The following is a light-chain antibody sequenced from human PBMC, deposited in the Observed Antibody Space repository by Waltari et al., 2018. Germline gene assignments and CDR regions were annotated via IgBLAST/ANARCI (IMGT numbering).Light chain of an antibody. CDR3: QQRHSYPIT. Sequence: DIQLTQSPSFLSASVGDRVTITCRSSQGIRSYLAWYQQKAGKAPKLLIHTASTVQGGVPSRIGGSGSGTDFTRTISSLQPEDFATYYCQQRHSYPITFGQGTRLDIK. CDR2: TAS. V-gene: IGKV1-9*01. CDR1: QGIRSY. J-gene: IGKJ5*01.